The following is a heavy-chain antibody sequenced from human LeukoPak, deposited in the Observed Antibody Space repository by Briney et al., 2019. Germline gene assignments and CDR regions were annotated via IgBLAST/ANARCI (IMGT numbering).Heavy chain of an antibody. CDR1: GGTFSSYA. CDR3: ASGYSSDQLPHYYYYGMDV. D-gene: IGHD6-19*01. Sequence: VKVSCKASGGTFSSYAISWVRQAPGQGLEWMGGIIPIFGTANYAQKFQGRVTITADESTSTAYMELSGLRSEDTAVYYCASGYSSDQLPHYYYYGMDVWGQGTTVTVSS. V-gene: IGHV1-69*01. J-gene: IGHJ6*02. CDR2: IIPIFGTA.